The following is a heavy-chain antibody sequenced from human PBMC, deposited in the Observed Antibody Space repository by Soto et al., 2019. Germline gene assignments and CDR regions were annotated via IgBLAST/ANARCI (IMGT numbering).Heavy chain of an antibody. Sequence: EMQLVESGGGLVQPGRSLRLSCAASGFTFDDYAMHWVRQVPGKGLEWVSGISWNSEVKLYADTTKGRFAISRDNAKNSLYLQIDGLGGEDTSFYFCEKDRRFWEAWGPFDVWGQGTLVPFSS. V-gene: IGHV3-9*01. CDR2: ISWNSEVK. CDR3: EKDRRFWEAWGPFDV. D-gene: IGHD3-16*01. J-gene: IGHJ3*01. CDR1: GFTFDDYA.